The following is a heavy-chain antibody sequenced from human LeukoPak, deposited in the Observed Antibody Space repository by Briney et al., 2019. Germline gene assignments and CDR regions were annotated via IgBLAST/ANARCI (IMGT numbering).Heavy chain of an antibody. CDR1: GYSFTSYW. CDR3: ARKYGYYFDY. CDR2: IYPGDSDT. D-gene: IGHD4-17*01. V-gene: IGHV5-51*01. Sequence: GESLKISCKGSGYSFTSYWIGWVRQMPGKGLEWLGIIYPGDSDTRYSPSFQGQDTISADKSISTTYLQWSSLKASDSAMYYCARKYGYYFDYWGQGTLVTVSS. J-gene: IGHJ4*02.